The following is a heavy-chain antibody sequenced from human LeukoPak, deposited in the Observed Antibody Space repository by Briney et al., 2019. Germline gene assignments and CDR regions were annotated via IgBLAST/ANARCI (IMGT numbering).Heavy chain of an antibody. Sequence: GEPLHISCKCSGYSFTSYWIGWVRQMPGKGLEWMGIIYPGDSDTRYSPSLQSQVTISDDTSISTVFPQLSTLLASATAMYYCARLSKCTNGVCYPCYYYYYMDVWGKGTTVTVSS. CDR1: GYSFTSYW. CDR3: ARLSKCTNGVCYPCYYYYYMDV. D-gene: IGHD2-8*01. J-gene: IGHJ6*03. CDR2: IYPGDSDT. V-gene: IGHV5-51*01.